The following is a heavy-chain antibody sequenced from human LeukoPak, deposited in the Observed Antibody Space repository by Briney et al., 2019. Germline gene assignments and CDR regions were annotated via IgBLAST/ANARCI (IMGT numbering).Heavy chain of an antibody. J-gene: IGHJ4*02. D-gene: IGHD5/OR15-5a*01. V-gene: IGHV5-51*01. CDR3: AIQKYSYSVWCFNH. CDR1: GYRCNRYW. CDR2: NYPGESDN. Sequence: EPLKIPLQGSGYRCNRYWFGLGPQMPGKRLEGVGINYPGESDNRFSPSFQGQVTTPSDKTITTTYLEWSSLKASDTAIYYCAIQKYSYSVWCFNHWGQGTLVTVSS.